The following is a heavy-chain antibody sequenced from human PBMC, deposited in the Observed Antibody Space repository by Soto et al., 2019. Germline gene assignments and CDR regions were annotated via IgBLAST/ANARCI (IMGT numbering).Heavy chain of an antibody. D-gene: IGHD3-16*01. J-gene: IGHJ6*02. CDR1: GYIFVNYG. V-gene: IGHV1-18*01. Sequence: QVQLVQSGDEVKKPGASVKVSCKASGYIFVNYGIAWVRQAPGQGLEWMGWISPYTGNTHSATKIQGRLTMTTDTATSQADMDLGSLTSDDTAVYYCVMVDNYVTPTPQDVWGQGTTVTVSS. CDR3: VMVDNYVTPTPQDV. CDR2: ISPYTGNT.